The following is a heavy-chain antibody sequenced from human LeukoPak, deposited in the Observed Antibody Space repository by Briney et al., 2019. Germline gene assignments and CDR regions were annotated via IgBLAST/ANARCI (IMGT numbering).Heavy chain of an antibody. CDR1: GFTFSSYW. CDR2: IYYSGST. J-gene: IGHJ4*02. D-gene: IGHD1-26*01. Sequence: GSLRLSCAASGFTFSSYWMSWVRQAPGKGLEWIGYIYYSGSTNYNPSLKSRVTISVDTSKNQFSLKLSSVTAADTAVYYCARVLASGSPALDYWGQGTLVTVSS. V-gene: IGHV4-59*01. CDR3: ARVLASGSPALDY.